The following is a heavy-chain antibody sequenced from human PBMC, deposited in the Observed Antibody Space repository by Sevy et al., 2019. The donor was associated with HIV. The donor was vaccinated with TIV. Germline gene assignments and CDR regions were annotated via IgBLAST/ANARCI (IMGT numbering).Heavy chain of an antibody. CDR2: ISHDGINE. J-gene: IGHJ6*02. V-gene: IGHV3-30*18. Sequence: GESLKISCIGSGFSFSCYGVHWVRQAPGKGLDWVALISHDGINEYYADSVKGRFTISRDNSKNTVYLEMNSLRNEDTAIYFCANAYSGSYSHSYLYALDVWGQGTTVTVSS. CDR3: ANAYSGSYSHSYLYALDV. D-gene: IGHD1-26*01. CDR1: GFSFSCYG.